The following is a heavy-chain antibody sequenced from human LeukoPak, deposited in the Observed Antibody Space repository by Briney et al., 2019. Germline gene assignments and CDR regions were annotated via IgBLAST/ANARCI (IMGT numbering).Heavy chain of an antibody. CDR2: IYHSGST. D-gene: IGHD6-13*01. CDR3: ARAYSSSWYAWFDP. CDR1: GYSISSGYY. J-gene: IGHJ5*02. V-gene: IGHV4-38-2*02. Sequence: LETLSLTCTVSGYSISSGYYWGWIRQPPGKGLEWIGSIYHSGSTYYNPSLKSRVTISVDTSKNQFSLKLSSVTAADTAVYYCARAYSSSWYAWFDPWGQGTLVTVSS.